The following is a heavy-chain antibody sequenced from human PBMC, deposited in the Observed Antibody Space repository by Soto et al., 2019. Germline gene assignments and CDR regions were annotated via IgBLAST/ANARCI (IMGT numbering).Heavy chain of an antibody. CDR2: ISSSGSTI. J-gene: IGHJ5*02. CDR3: ARDSDRYSGYDFRPGNNWFDP. D-gene: IGHD5-12*01. V-gene: IGHV3-11*01. CDR1: GFTFSDAW. Sequence: GGSLRLSCAASGFTFSDAWINWVRQAPGNGLEWVSYISSSGSTIYYADSVKGRFTISRDNAKNSLYLQMNSLRAEDTAVYYCARDSDRYSGYDFRPGNNWFDPWGQGTLVTVSS.